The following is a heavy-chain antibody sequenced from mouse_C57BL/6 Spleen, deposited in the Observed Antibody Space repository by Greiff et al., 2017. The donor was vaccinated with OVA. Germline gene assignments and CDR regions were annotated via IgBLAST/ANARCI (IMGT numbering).Heavy chain of an antibody. Sequence: VQRVESGPELVKPGASVKISCKASGYAFSSSWMNWVKQRPGKGLEWIGRIYPGDGDTNYNGKFKGKATLTADKSSSTAYMQLSSLTSEDSAVYFCARGNYDQGDYYAMDYWGQGTSVTVSS. CDR3: ARGNYDQGDYYAMDY. V-gene: IGHV1-82*01. CDR1: GYAFSSSW. D-gene: IGHD2-3*01. CDR2: IYPGDGDT. J-gene: IGHJ4*01.